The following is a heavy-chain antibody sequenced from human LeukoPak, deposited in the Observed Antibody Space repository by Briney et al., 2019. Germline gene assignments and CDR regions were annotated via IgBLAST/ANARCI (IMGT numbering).Heavy chain of an antibody. D-gene: IGHD2-2*01. CDR2: IKQDGSDK. CDR1: GFTFSSYA. J-gene: IGHJ5*02. V-gene: IGHV3-7*01. Sequence: GGSLRLSCAASGFTFSSYAMIWVRQAPGKGLEWVANIKQDGSDKYYVGSVKGRFTISRDNAKKSLYLQMNSLRPEDTAVYYCARDDRPAANSRDWFGPWGQGTLVTVSS. CDR3: ARDDRPAANSRDWFGP.